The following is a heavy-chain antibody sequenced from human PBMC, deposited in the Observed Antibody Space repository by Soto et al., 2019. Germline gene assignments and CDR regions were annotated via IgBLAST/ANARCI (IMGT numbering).Heavy chain of an antibody. Sequence: ASVKVSCKASGYTFTGYYMHWVRQAPGQGLEWMGWINPNSGGTNYAQKFQGRVTMTRDTSISTAYMELSRLRSDDTAVYYCARARVIAVDGTSAFDIWCQGTMLSV. V-gene: IGHV1-2*02. D-gene: IGHD6-19*01. J-gene: IGHJ3*02. CDR3: ARARVIAVDGTSAFDI. CDR1: GYTFTGYY. CDR2: INPNSGGT.